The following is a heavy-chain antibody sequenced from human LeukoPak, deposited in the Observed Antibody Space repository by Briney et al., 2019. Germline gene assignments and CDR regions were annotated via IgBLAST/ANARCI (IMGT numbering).Heavy chain of an antibody. D-gene: IGHD4-17*01. Sequence: SETLSLTCTVSGGSISSGGYYWSWIRQHPGKGLEWIGYIYYSGSTYYNPSLKSRVTISVDTSKNQFSLKLSSVTAADTAVYYCTGDYGDYTFDYWGQGTLVTVSS. CDR3: TGDYGDYTFDY. CDR1: GGSISSGGYY. V-gene: IGHV4-31*03. CDR2: IYYSGST. J-gene: IGHJ4*02.